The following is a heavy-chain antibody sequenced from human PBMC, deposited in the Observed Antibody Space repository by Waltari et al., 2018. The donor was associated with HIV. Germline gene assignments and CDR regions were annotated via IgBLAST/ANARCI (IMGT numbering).Heavy chain of an antibody. J-gene: IGHJ4*02. Sequence: QVQLLESGGGVVQPGRSLRLSCAASGFHFSSEAMHWVRQAPGKGLEWVAAISYDGTNKYYAESVKGRFTISRDNSKNTLYVEMSSLSPEDTAVYFCARDGAPPNYWGQGTLVTVSS. D-gene: IGHD2-8*01. CDR3: ARDGAPPNY. V-gene: IGHV3-30*04. CDR2: ISYDGTNK. CDR1: GFHFSSEA.